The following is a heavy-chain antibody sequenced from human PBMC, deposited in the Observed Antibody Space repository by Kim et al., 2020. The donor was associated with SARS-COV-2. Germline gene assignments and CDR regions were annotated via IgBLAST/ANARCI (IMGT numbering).Heavy chain of an antibody. CDR3: ARLITMVRGVIDY. V-gene: IGHV4-39*01. J-gene: IGHJ4*02. D-gene: IGHD3-10*01. Sequence: YSPSLKSRVAISVDTSKNQFSLKLSSVTAADTALYYCARLITMVRGVIDYWGQGTLVTVSS.